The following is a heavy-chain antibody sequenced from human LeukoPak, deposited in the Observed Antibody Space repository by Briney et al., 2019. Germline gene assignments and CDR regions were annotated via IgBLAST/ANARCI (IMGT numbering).Heavy chain of an antibody. CDR1: GFAFSSYG. CDR2: ISYDGSNK. V-gene: IGHV3-30*18. D-gene: IGHD3-10*01. J-gene: IGHJ4*02. Sequence: GGSLRLSCAASGFAFSSYGMHWVRQAPGKGLEWVAVISYDGSNKYYADSVKGRFTISRDNSKNTLYLQMNSLRAEDTAVYYCAKDVDPFGSGSYVEGFDYWGQGTLVTVSS. CDR3: AKDVDPFGSGSYVEGFDY.